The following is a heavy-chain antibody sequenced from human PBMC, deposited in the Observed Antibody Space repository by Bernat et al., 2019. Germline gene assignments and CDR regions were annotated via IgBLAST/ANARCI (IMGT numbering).Heavy chain of an antibody. Sequence: QVQLVQSGAEVKKPGSSVKVSCKASGGTFSSYAISWVRQAPGQGLEWMGGIIPIFGTANYAQKFQGRVTITADESTSTAYMELSSLRSEDTAVYYWAREVNVVVTAPSYGMDVWGQGTTVTVSS. D-gene: IGHD2-21*02. CDR2: IIPIFGTA. CDR3: AREVNVVVTAPSYGMDV. J-gene: IGHJ6*02. V-gene: IGHV1-69*01. CDR1: GGTFSSYA.